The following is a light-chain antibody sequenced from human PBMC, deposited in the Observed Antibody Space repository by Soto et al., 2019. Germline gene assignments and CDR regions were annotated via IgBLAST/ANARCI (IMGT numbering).Light chain of an antibody. CDR1: QSVGSY. CDR2: GAS. CDR3: QQRSSWPPRT. Sequence: EIVLTQSPVTLSLSPGDRATLSCRASQSVGSYLAWFQQKPGQAPRLLIHGASNRATGIPARFSGSGSGTDFPLTISCLEPEDFAVYYCQQRSSWPPRTFGPGTKVEIK. V-gene: IGKV3-11*01. J-gene: IGKJ1*01.